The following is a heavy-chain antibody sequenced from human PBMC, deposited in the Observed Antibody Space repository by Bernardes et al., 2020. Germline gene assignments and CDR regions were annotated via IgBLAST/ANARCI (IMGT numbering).Heavy chain of an antibody. CDR1: GFTFTTHW. V-gene: IGHV3-74*01. CDR3: ARGGVSGIYYLYH. D-gene: IGHD1-26*01. Sequence: GGSLRLSCAASGFTFTTHWMHWVRQAPGKGLVWVSSIKSDGSRTSHADSVRGRFTISRDNAKNTLYLQMNSLRAEDTAMYYCARGGVSGIYYLYHWGQGTLVTVSS. CDR2: IKSDGSRT. J-gene: IGHJ4*02.